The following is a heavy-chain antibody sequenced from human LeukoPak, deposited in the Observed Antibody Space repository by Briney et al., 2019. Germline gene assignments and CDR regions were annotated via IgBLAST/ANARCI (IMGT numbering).Heavy chain of an antibody. J-gene: IGHJ4*02. D-gene: IGHD3-22*01. CDR2: MSYDGSNK. CDR3: ATLTHTTYYYDSSGYYIDY. V-gene: IGHV3-30-3*01. Sequence: GGSLRLSCAASGFTFSGYAMHWVRQAPGKGLEWVSVMSYDGSNKYYADSVKGRFTISRDNSKNTLYLQMNSLRAEDTAVYYCATLTHTTYYYDSSGYYIDYWGQGTLVTVSS. CDR1: GFTFSGYA.